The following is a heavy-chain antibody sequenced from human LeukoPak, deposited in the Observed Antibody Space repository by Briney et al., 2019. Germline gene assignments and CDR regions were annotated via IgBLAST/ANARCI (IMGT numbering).Heavy chain of an antibody. CDR2: TNQDGSDK. CDR3: ARDHVVDGLVFDY. Sequence: GGSLRLSCAAAGFTFRSHWMSCIRQAPGKGREWVANTNQDGSDKLHGDSGKGRFTISRDNAKNSLYLQTDSLRAEDTGLYYCARDHVVDGLVFDYWGQGALVTVSS. V-gene: IGHV3-7*01. CDR1: GFTFRSHW. D-gene: IGHD2-15*01. J-gene: IGHJ4*02.